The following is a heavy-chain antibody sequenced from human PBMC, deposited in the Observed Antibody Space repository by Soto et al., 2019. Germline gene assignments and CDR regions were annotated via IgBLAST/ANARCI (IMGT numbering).Heavy chain of an antibody. J-gene: IGHJ4*02. CDR1: GGSINSSGYY. CDR3: ARQRTSVVTQAYFDS. CDR2: MFYGVST. Sequence: SETLSLTCTVSGGSINSSGYYWGWIRQPPGKGLEWIGSMFYGVSTYYNPSLKSRVSMSVDTSKNQFSLKLRSVTAADTALYYCARQRTSVVTQAYFDSWGQGSLVTVSS. D-gene: IGHD2-21*02. V-gene: IGHV4-39*01.